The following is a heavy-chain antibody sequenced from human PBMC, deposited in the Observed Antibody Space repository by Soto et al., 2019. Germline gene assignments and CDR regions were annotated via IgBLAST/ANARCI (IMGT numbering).Heavy chain of an antibody. CDR3: AKDRMEYNSVWDPFDI. V-gene: IGHV3-23*01. D-gene: IGHD1-20*01. CDR2: IGGGDET. J-gene: IGHJ3*02. Sequence: GGSVRLSCANSGFTFNIYAMSWVRQAPGKGLEWVSSIGGGDETYYADSVKGRFTISRDDSKNMVFLQLTSLRAEDTAMYYCAKDRMEYNSVWDPFDIWGQGTMVTVSS. CDR1: GFTFNIYA.